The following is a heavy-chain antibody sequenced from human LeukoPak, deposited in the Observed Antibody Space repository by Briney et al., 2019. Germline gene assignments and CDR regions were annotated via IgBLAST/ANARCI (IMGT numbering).Heavy chain of an antibody. J-gene: IGHJ4*02. V-gene: IGHV4-4*07. CDR3: ARDWYPNTGGWYFDF. CDR1: GGSINSHF. Sequence: PSETLSLTCTIFGGSINSHFWSWIRQPAGKGLEWIGRIHSTGSPNYNPSLRSRVSMSVDTSNNRFSLRLSSVTAADTAVYYCARDWYPNTGGWYFDFWGQGILVTVSS. D-gene: IGHD6-13*01. CDR2: IHSTGSP.